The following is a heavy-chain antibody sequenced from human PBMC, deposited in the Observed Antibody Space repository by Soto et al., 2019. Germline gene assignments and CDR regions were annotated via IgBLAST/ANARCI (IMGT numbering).Heavy chain of an antibody. J-gene: IGHJ4*02. CDR3: ARRMALTYYFDY. CDR2: IYYSGST. D-gene: IGHD3-16*01. Sequence: SETLSLTCTVSGGSISSGGYYWSWIRQHPGKGLEWIGYIYYSGSTYYNPSLKSRVTISVDTSKNQFSLKLSSVTAADTAVYYCARRMALTYYFDYWGQGTLVTSPQ. CDR1: GGSISSGGYY. V-gene: IGHV4-31*03.